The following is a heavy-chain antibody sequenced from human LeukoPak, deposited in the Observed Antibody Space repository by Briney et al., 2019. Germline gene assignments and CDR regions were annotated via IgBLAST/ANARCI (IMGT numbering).Heavy chain of an antibody. D-gene: IGHD6-13*01. CDR2: ISYDGSNK. CDR1: GFTFSSYD. CDR3: AKDVAAFGTVMDY. J-gene: IGHJ4*02. Sequence: PGGSLRLSCAASGFTFSSYDMHWVRQAPGKGLEWVSVISYDGSNKQYVDSVKGRFTISRDNSKNTLYLQMNSLRAEDTAVYYCAKDVAAFGTVMDYWGQGTLVTVSS. V-gene: IGHV3-30*18.